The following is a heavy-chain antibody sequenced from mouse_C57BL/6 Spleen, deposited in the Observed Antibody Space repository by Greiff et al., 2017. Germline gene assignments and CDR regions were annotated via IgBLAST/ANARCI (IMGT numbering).Heavy chain of an antibody. CDR1: GYTFTSYW. D-gene: IGHD1-1*01. J-gene: IGHJ2*01. Sequence: VQLQQPGAELVKPGASVKLSCKASGYTFTSYWMHWVKQRPGRGLEWIGRIDPNSGGTKYNEKFKSKATLTVDKPSSTAYMQLSSLTSEDSAVYYRARYFTTVVATYDYFDYWGQGTTLTVSS. V-gene: IGHV1-72*01. CDR3: ARYFTTVVATYDYFDY. CDR2: IDPNSGGT.